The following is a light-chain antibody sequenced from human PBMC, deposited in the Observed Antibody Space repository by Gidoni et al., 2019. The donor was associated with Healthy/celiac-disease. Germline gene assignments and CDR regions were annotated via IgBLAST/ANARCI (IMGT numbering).Light chain of an antibody. V-gene: IGKV3-20*01. CDR1: QSVSSSY. J-gene: IGKJ2*01. CDR3: QQYGSSPPYT. CDR2: GAS. Sequence: EIVLTQSPGTLSLSPGERATLSCRASQSVSSSYLAWYQQKPGQAHRLLIYGASSRATGIPDRFSGSGSGTDFTLTISRLEPEDFAVYYCQQYGSSPPYTFXQXTKLEIK.